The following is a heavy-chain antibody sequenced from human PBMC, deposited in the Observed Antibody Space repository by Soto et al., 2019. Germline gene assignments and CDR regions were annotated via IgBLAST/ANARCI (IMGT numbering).Heavy chain of an antibody. D-gene: IGHD5-18*01. CDR2: IYWDADK. V-gene: IGHV2-5*02. J-gene: IGHJ4*01. CDR3: AHNGYSYGGIDY. Sequence: QITLKESGPTLVKPTQTLTLTCTFSGFSLSTSGVGVGWIRQPPGTALEWLALIYWDADKRYSPSLKSRLTITKNTCKSQLVLTMTNVDPVETATYYCAHNGYSYGGIDYWGHGTLVTVSS. CDR1: GFSLSTSGVG.